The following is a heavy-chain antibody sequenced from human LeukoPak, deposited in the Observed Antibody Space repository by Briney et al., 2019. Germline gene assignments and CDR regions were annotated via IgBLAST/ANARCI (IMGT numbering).Heavy chain of an antibody. CDR2: VDPTDSYA. CDR3: ARLGSSHYFDY. J-gene: IGHJ4*02. CDR1: GYRFTNYY. Sequence: GESLKISCKASGYRFTNYYITWVRQMPGEGLEWMGSVDPTDSYANYSPSFQGHVNISADNSISTAYLHWSSLRASDTAMYYCARLGSSHYFDYWGRGALVTVSS. V-gene: IGHV5-10-1*01. D-gene: IGHD3-16*01.